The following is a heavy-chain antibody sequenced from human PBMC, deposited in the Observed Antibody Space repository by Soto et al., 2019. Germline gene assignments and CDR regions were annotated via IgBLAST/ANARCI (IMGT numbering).Heavy chain of an antibody. V-gene: IGHV5-51*01. D-gene: IGHD4-17*01. CDR2: IYPDDSRT. CDR3: TRGLDYGGNSEDFDS. CDR1: EFSFNTYW. J-gene: IGHJ3*02. Sequence: PGESLKISCRGSEFSFNTYWIAWVRQRPVEGLKWMGIIYPDDSRTTYSPSFQGQVTISADKSINTAYLQWSSLKASDTAMYYCTRGLDYGGNSEDFDSWGQGTRVTVSS.